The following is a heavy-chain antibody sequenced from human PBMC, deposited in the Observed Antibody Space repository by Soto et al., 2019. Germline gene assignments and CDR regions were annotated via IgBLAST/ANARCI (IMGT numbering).Heavy chain of an antibody. CDR1: GGTFSSYT. J-gene: IGHJ4*02. D-gene: IGHD5-12*01. CDR2: IIPILGIA. V-gene: IGHV1-69*02. Sequence: QVQLVQSGAEVKKPGSSVKVSCKASGGTFSSYTISWVRQAPGQGLEWMGRIIPILGIANYAQKFQGRVTITADKSTSTAYMELSSLRSEDTAVYYRARGEYSGYDRDWGQGTLVTVSS. CDR3: ARGEYSGYDRD.